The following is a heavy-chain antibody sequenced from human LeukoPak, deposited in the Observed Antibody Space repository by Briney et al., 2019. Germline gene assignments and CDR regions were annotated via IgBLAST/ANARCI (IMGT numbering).Heavy chain of an antibody. CDR3: ARDLDRGGAFDI. J-gene: IGHJ3*02. D-gene: IGHD2-2*03. V-gene: IGHV3-30-3*01. CDR1: GFTFSSYA. Sequence: GGSLRLSCAASGFTFSSYAMHWVRQAPGKGLEGVAVISYDGSNKYYADSVKGRFTISRDNSKNTLYLQMNSLRAEDTAVYYCARDLDRGGAFDIWGQGTMVTVSS. CDR2: ISYDGSNK.